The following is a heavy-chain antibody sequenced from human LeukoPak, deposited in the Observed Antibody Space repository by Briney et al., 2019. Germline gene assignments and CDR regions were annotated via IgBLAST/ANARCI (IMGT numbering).Heavy chain of an antibody. CDR3: ATQPSTRSGWYEGGLDY. CDR2: MYHSGST. V-gene: IGHV4-38-2*02. CDR1: AGSISPYY. Sequence: SETLSLTCTVSAGSISPYYWSWIRQPPGKGLEWIASMYHSGSTYYNPSLKSRVTISVDTSKNQFSLKVSSVTAADTAVYYCATQPSTRSGWYEGGLDYWGQGTLVTVSS. J-gene: IGHJ4*02. D-gene: IGHD6-19*01.